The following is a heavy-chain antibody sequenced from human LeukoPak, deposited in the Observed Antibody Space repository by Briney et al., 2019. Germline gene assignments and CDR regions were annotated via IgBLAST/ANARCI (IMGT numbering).Heavy chain of an antibody. D-gene: IGHD3-22*01. CDR1: GYTFTGYY. J-gene: IGHJ4*02. CDR2: INPSSGGT. Sequence: ASVKVSCKASGYTFTGYYMHWVRQAPGQGLEWMGWINPSSGGTNYAQKFQGRVTMTRDTSISTAYMELSRLRSDDTAVYYCARVSDSSGCFDYWGQGTLVTVSS. CDR3: ARVSDSSGCFDY. V-gene: IGHV1-2*02.